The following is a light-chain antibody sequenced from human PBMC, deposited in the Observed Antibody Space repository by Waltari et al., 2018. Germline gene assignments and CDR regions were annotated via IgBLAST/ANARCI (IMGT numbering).Light chain of an antibody. CDR3: QTGGHGTWV. CDR1: SGHSSNF. Sequence: QLVLTQAPSASASLGASVKLTCTLSSGHSSNFVAWLQQQPEQGPSNLLKVNSDGSHSKGVEIPVRISGSSSGAVRDLSISSLQSDDEADYYCQTGGHGTWVFGGGTKLPVL. J-gene: IGLJ3*02. CDR2: VNSDGSH. V-gene: IGLV4-69*01.